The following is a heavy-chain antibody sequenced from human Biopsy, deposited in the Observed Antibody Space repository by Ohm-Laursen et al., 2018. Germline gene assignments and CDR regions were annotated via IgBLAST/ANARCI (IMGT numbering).Heavy chain of an antibody. CDR1: GFIFSDYY. V-gene: IGHV3-11*01. CDR2: INSVGTM. CDR3: ARSVGTMAAPIDY. J-gene: IGHJ4*02. Sequence: SLRLSCAASGFIFSDYYMSWIRQAPGKGLEWVSNINSVGTMYYADSVRGRFTISRDNAKNSLYLQMNSLRVEDTAVYYCARSVGTMAAPIDYWGQGTLVTVSS. D-gene: IGHD1-7*01.